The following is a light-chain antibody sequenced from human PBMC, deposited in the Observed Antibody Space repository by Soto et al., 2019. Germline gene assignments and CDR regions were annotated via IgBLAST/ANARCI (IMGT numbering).Light chain of an antibody. CDR2: SNI. J-gene: IGLJ2*01. V-gene: IGLV1-44*01. Sequence: QPVLTQPPSASGTPGQRVTISCSGTSSNIGGNTVNWYQQLPGAAPKLLIHSNIQRPSGVPVRFSGSKSGTSASLAISGLQSEDEADYYCAAWDDSLNGVVFGGGTKLTVL. CDR1: SSNIGGNT. CDR3: AAWDDSLNGVV.